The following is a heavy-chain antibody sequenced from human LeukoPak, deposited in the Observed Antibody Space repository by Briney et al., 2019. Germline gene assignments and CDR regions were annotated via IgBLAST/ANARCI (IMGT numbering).Heavy chain of an antibody. D-gene: IGHD6-19*01. CDR2: ISSSGSTI. CDR1: GFTFSDYY. V-gene: IGHV3-11*01. Sequence: GGSLRLSCAASGFTFSDYYMSWIRQAPGKGLEWVSYISSSGSTIYYADSVKGRFTISRDNAKNSLYLQMNSLRAENTAVYYCARGYSSGWYGWFDPWGQGTLVTVSS. CDR3: ARGYSSGWYGWFDP. J-gene: IGHJ5*02.